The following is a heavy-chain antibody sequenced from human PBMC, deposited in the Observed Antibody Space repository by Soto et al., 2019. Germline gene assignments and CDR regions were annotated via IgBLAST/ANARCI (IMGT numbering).Heavy chain of an antibody. J-gene: IGHJ3*02. CDR2: IDPSDSYT. CDR3: ARHAEYYDIGDAFDI. CDR1: GYSFTSYW. V-gene: IGHV5-10-1*01. Sequence: GESLKISCKGSGYSFTSYWISWVRQMPGKGLEWMGRIDPSDSYTNYSPSFQGHVTISADKSISTAYLQWSSLKASDTAMYYCARHAEYYDIGDAFDIWGQGTMVTVSS. D-gene: IGHD3-9*01.